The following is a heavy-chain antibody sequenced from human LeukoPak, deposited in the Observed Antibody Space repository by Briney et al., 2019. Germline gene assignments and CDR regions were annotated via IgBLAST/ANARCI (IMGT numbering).Heavy chain of an antibody. Sequence: GGSLRLSCAASGFTFTSYEMNWVRQAPGKGLEWVSYISSSASTIYYADSVGGRFTISRDNAKNSLYLQMNSLRAEDTAVYYCARGANTRENYYHYYMDVWGRGTTVTVSS. CDR2: ISSSASTI. J-gene: IGHJ6*03. CDR3: ARGANTRENYYHYYMDV. V-gene: IGHV3-48*03. CDR1: GFTFTSYE. D-gene: IGHD4/OR15-4a*01.